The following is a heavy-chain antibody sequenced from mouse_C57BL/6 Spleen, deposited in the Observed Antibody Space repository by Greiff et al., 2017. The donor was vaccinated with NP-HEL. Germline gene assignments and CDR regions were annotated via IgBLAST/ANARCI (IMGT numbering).Heavy chain of an antibody. Sequence: QVQLQQSGPELVKPGASVKISCKASGYAFSSSWMNWVKQRHGKGLEWIGRIYPGDGDTNYNGKFKGKATLTADQSSSTAYMQLSSLTSEDSAVYFCARSYSLYAMDYWGQGTSVTVSS. V-gene: IGHV1-82*01. CDR1: GYAFSSSW. CDR3: ARSYSLYAMDY. D-gene: IGHD2-12*01. CDR2: IYPGDGDT. J-gene: IGHJ4*01.